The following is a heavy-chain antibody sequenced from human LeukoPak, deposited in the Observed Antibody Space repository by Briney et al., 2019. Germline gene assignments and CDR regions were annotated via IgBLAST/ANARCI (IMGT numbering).Heavy chain of an antibody. CDR2: IQHIGSDK. CDR1: RFSFSAYW. CDR3: ARIYGDYAFDS. D-gene: IGHD4-17*01. V-gene: IGHV3-7*01. Sequence: PGGSLRLSCAASRFSFSAYWMSWVRQAPGKGLEWVATIQHIGSDKFYMDSVKGRFTISRDNAKNSLYLQMNSLGVEDTAVYFCARIYGDYAFDSWGQGTLVTVSS. J-gene: IGHJ4*02.